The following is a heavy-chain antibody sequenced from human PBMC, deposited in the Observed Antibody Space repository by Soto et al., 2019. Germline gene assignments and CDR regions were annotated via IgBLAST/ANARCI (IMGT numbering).Heavy chain of an antibody. D-gene: IGHD2-15*01. CDR2: IYSGGST. CDR3: AREGYCRGGSCPVAFDI. V-gene: IGHV3-53*04. CDR1: GFTVSSNY. Sequence: PGGSLRLSCAASGFTVSSNYMSWVRQAPGKGLEWVSVIYSGGSTYYADSVKGRFTISRHNSKNTLYLQMNSLRAEDTAVYYCAREGYCRGGSCPVAFDIWGQGTTVTV. J-gene: IGHJ3*02.